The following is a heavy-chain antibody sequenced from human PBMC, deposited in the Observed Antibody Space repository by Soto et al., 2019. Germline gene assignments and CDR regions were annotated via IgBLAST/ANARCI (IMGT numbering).Heavy chain of an antibody. D-gene: IGHD3-3*01. CDR1: GYTFTSYG. V-gene: IGHV1-18*01. J-gene: IGHJ6*02. CDR2: ISAYNGHT. Sequence: ASVKVSCKASGYTFTSYGISWVRLDPGQGLEWMGWISAYNGHTNYAQKLQRRVTMTTDITTRTASTELRSLRSDDTAVYSCARGCYYVWSRDSWTIYYYYYGMDFWGQGTTVTVSS. CDR3: ARGCYYVWSRDSWTIYYYYYGMDF.